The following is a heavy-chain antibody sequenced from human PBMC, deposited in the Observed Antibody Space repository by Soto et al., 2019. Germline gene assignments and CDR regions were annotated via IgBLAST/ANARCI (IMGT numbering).Heavy chain of an antibody. J-gene: IGHJ4*02. CDR3: ARDPGYGLPFLEYLFH. Sequence: ELQLVESGGGLVQPGGSLRLSCAASGFTVSSYYMSWVRQAPGKGLEWVSIIHRGGNTYYADSVMGRFTISRDNSNNMLFLQMNSLRADVTAVYYCARDPGYGLPFLEYLFHRGQGTLVTVSS. CDR2: IHRGGNT. CDR1: GFTVSSYY. V-gene: IGHV3-66*01. D-gene: IGHD3-3*01.